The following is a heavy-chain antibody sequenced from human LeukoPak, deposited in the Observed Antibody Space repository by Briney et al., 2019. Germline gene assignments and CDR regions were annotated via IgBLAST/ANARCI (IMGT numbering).Heavy chain of an antibody. D-gene: IGHD3-10*01. J-gene: IGHJ4*02. V-gene: IGHV4-4*02. CDR1: GGSISSSNW. CDR3: ARETGYPYYGSGTFDY. Sequence: SETLSLTCAVSGGSISSSNWWSWVRQPPGKGLEWIGEIYHSGSTNYNPSLKSRVTISVDTSKNQFSLKLSSVTAADTAVYYCARETGYPYYGSGTFDYWGQGTLVTVSS. CDR2: IYHSGST.